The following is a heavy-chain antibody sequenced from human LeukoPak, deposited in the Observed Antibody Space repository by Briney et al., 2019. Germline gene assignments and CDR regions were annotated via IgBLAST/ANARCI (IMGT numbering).Heavy chain of an antibody. CDR1: GYTFTSYG. D-gene: IGHD6-13*01. CDR3: ARGGIAAGFPYSFDY. CDR2: ISVYNGNT. J-gene: IGHJ4*02. Sequence: ASVNVSCKASGYTFTSYGISWVRQAPGQGLEWMGWISVYNGNTNYAQKLQGRVTMTTDTSTSTAYMELRSLRSDDTAVYYCARGGIAAGFPYSFDYWGQGTLVTVSS. V-gene: IGHV1-18*01.